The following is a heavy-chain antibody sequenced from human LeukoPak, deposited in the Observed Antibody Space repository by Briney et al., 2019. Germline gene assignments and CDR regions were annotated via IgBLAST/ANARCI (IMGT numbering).Heavy chain of an antibody. CDR1: GFTFDDYA. J-gene: IGHJ4*02. V-gene: IGHV3-9*01. Sequence: GGSLRLSCAASGFTFDDYAMHWVRQAPGKGLEWVSGISWNSGSIGYADSVKGRFTISRDNAKNSLYLQMNSLRAEDTAVYYCARVYDSSGYYYHYWGQGTLVTVSS. CDR3: ARVYDSSGYYYHY. D-gene: IGHD3-22*01. CDR2: ISWNSGSI.